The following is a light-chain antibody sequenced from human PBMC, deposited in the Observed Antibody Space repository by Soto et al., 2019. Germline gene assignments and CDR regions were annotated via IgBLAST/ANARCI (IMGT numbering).Light chain of an antibody. V-gene: IGLV2-23*01. CDR1: SSGVGAYNL. J-gene: IGLJ7*02. CDR2: EGN. Sequence: QSALTQPASVSGSPEQSITISCTGTSSGVGAYNLVSWYQQHPGKAPRLIIYEGNKRPSGISHRFSGSKSDNTASLTISGLRAEDEAHYHCCSYAGSRTFVFGGGTQLTAL. CDR3: CSYAGSRTFV.